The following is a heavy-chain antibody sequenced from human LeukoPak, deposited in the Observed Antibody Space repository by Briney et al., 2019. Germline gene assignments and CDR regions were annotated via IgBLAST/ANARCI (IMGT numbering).Heavy chain of an antibody. Sequence: GGSLRLSCAASGFTFSNYAMTWVRQAPGKGLEWVSSISGSGDYTYYADSVKGRFTISRDNSKNTLYLQMNSLRAEDTAVYYCAKRAENSSGYYLYYFDYWGQGTLVAVPS. CDR1: GFTFSNYA. D-gene: IGHD3-22*01. CDR3: AKRAENSSGYYLYYFDY. J-gene: IGHJ4*02. V-gene: IGHV3-23*01. CDR2: ISGSGDYT.